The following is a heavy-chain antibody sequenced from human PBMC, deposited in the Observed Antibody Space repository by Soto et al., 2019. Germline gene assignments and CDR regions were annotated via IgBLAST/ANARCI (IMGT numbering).Heavy chain of an antibody. D-gene: IGHD1-26*01. Sequence: NPSETLSLTCTVSGGTISSWYWSWIRQPPGKGLEWIGYIYYSGSTNCNPSLKSRVTTSVDTSKNQFSLKLSSVTAADTAVYYCARRYGSAIDYWGQGTLVTVSS. CDR2: IYYSGST. CDR1: GGTISSWY. V-gene: IGHV4-59*08. J-gene: IGHJ4*02. CDR3: ARRYGSAIDY.